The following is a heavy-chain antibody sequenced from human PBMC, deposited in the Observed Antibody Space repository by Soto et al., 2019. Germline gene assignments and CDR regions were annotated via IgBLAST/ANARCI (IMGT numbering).Heavy chain of an antibody. CDR2: INHSGST. Sequence: PSETLSLTCAVYGASFSSDYWSWIRQPPGKGLEWIGEINHSGSTKYNPSLKSRVTISVDTSKNQFSLRLSSVTAADTAVYYCARQEESAARFDYWGRGTPVTVSS. V-gene: IGHV4-34*01. CDR1: GASFSSDY. CDR3: ARQEESAARFDY. J-gene: IGHJ4*02. D-gene: IGHD6-6*01.